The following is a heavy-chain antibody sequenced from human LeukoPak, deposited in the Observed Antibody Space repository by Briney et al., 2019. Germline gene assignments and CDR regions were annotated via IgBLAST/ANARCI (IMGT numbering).Heavy chain of an antibody. Sequence: PGGSLRLSCAASGFTFSNYWMSWVRQAPGKGLEWVSAIYSGGSTYYADSVKGRFTISRDNSKNTLYLQMNSLRAEDTAVYYCASLMVYAIRDYYYGMDVWGQGTTVTVSS. CDR3: ASLMVYAIRDYYYGMDV. V-gene: IGHV3-53*01. CDR2: IYSGGST. CDR1: GFTFSNYW. D-gene: IGHD2-8*01. J-gene: IGHJ6*02.